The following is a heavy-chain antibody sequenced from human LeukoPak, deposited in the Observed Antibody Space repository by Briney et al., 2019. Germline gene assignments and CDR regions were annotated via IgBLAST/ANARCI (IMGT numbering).Heavy chain of an antibody. CDR1: GGSISSYY. Sequence: PSETLSHTCTVSGGSISSYYWSWIRQPPGKGLEWIGYISYSGYTNYNPSLKSRVAISVDTSKNQFSLRLSSVTAADTAVYYCARAPYTSGWYFDYWGQGTLVTVSS. V-gene: IGHV4-59*01. CDR2: ISYSGYT. CDR3: ARAPYTSGWYFDY. D-gene: IGHD6-19*01. J-gene: IGHJ4*02.